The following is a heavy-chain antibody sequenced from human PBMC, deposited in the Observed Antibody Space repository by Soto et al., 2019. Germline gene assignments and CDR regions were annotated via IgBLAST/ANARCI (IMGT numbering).Heavy chain of an antibody. CDR3: VRGGHGSGSYLGSS. CDR2: IRQDGGAQ. D-gene: IGHD3-10*01. J-gene: IGHJ5*02. CDR1: GFTFTTYW. V-gene: IGHV3-7*03. Sequence: EEQLVESGGGLAQPGGSLRLSCVASGFTFTTYWMSWVRQAPGKGLEWVANIRQDGGAQYYVDSVKGRFTISRDNAKNSLYLQMDSLRVEDTAVYYCVRGGHGSGSYLGSSWCQGILVTVSS.